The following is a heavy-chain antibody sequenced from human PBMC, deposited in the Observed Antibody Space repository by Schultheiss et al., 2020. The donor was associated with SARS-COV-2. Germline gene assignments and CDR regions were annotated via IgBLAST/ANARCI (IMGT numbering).Heavy chain of an antibody. J-gene: IGHJ4*02. CDR1: GFTVSSNY. CDR2: IYSGGST. V-gene: IGHV3-66*01. Sequence: GESLKISCAASGFTVSSNYMSWVRQAPGKGLEWVSVIYSGGSTYYADSVKGRFTISRDNSKNTLYLQMNSLRAEDTAVYYCARALYCTNGVCPGDYFDYWGQGTLVTVSS. CDR3: ARALYCTNGVCPGDYFDY. D-gene: IGHD2-8*01.